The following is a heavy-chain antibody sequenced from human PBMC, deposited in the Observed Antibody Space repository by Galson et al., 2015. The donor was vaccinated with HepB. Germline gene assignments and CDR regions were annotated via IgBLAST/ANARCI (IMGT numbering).Heavy chain of an antibody. V-gene: IGHV1-69*02. CDR3: ARWVRGFDY. J-gene: IGHJ4*02. D-gene: IGHD3-10*01. CDR2: IIPILDIV. Sequence: SVKVSCKASGGTFSSYTINWLRQAPGQGLEWMGRIIPILDIVNNAQKFQGRVTITADKSTSTAYMELSSLRSEDTAVYYCARWVRGFDYWGQGILVTVSS. CDR1: GGTFSSYT.